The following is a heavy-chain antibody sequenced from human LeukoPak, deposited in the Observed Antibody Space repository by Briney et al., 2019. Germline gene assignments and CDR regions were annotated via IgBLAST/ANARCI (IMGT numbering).Heavy chain of an antibody. Sequence: GGSLRLSCEASGLTFSSYGMHWVRQAPGKGLEWVAVIWYDGSDKYYADSVKGRFSIPRDNSKNTLYLQMNSLRAEDTAVYYCARELPPVVNFYFDSWGQGTLVTVSS. CDR3: ARELPPVVNFYFDS. D-gene: IGHD3-22*01. J-gene: IGHJ4*02. CDR2: IWYDGSDK. CDR1: GLTFSSYG. V-gene: IGHV3-33*01.